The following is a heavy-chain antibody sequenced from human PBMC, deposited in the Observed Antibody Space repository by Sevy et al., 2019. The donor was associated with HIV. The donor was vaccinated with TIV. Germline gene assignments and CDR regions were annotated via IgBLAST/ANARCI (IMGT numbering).Heavy chain of an antibody. CDR1: GGSISSYY. CDR2: IYYSGST. D-gene: IGHD3-9*01. V-gene: IGHV4-59*13. Sequence: SETLSLTCTVSGGSISSYYWSWSRQPPGKGLEWIGYIYYSGSTNYNPALKSRVTISVDTSKNQFSLKLSSVTAADTAVYYCARDSDYDILTGYYAPFDYWGQGTLVTVSS. J-gene: IGHJ4*02. CDR3: ARDSDYDILTGYYAPFDY.